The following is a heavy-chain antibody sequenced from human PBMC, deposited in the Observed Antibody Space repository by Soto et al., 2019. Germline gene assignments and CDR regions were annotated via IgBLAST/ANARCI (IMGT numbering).Heavy chain of an antibody. V-gene: IGHV4-59*08. CDR2: IYYSGST. D-gene: IGHD6-19*01. J-gene: IGHJ4*02. CDR3: ARRGSGWFFDY. Sequence: SETLSLTCTVSGGSISSYYWSWIRQPPGKGLEWIGYIYYSGSTNYNPSLKSRVTISLDTSNNQFSLTLNSVTASDTAVYYCARRGSGWFFDYWGQGALVTVSS. CDR1: GGSISSYY.